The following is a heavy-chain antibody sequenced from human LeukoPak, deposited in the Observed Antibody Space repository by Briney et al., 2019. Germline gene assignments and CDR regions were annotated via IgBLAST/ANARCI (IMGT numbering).Heavy chain of an antibody. CDR3: ARGYDILTGYKGGGYVY. D-gene: IGHD3-9*01. CDR2: INHSGST. CDR1: GGSLSGYY. J-gene: IGHJ4*02. Sequence: SETLSLTCAVYGGSLSGYYWSWIRQPPEKGLEWIGEINHSGSTNYNPSLKSRVTISVDTSKNQFSLKLSSVTAADTAVYYYARGYDILTGYKGGGYVYWGQGTLVTVSS. V-gene: IGHV4-34*01.